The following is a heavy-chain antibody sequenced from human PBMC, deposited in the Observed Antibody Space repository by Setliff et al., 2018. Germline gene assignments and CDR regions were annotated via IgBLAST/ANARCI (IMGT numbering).Heavy chain of an antibody. D-gene: IGHD3-16*01. V-gene: IGHV4-61*02. CDR1: GGSISSGSYY. CDR3: ARLRGAFDY. Sequence: SETLSLTCTVSGGSISSGSYYWSWIRQPAGKGLEWIGRIYSSGSTKYNPSLKSRVTISGDTSKNQLSLKLSSATAADTAVYYCARLRGAFDYWGQGTLVTVSS. J-gene: IGHJ4*02. CDR2: IYSSGST.